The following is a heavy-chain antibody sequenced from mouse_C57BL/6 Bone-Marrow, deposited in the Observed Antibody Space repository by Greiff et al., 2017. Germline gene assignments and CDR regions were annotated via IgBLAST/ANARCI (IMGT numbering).Heavy chain of an antibody. CDR3: AGDRSGLFAY. CDR1: GFPFTSGYY. Sequence: VQLQQSGPGLVKPSQSLFLTCSITGFPFTSGYYWIWIRQSPERPLECMRYITHSGETYYNPSLKSPLSITRETSKNPFFLQLNSVTTEDTAMYYCAGDRSGLFAYWGQGTLVTVSA. V-gene: IGHV12-3*01. D-gene: IGHD1-3*01. CDR2: ITHSGET. J-gene: IGHJ3*01.